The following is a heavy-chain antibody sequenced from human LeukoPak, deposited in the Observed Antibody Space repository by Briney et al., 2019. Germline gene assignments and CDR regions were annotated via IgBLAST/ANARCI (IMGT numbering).Heavy chain of an antibody. V-gene: IGHV3-23*01. CDR1: GFTFSSYA. Sequence: GGSLRLSCAASGFTFSSYAMSWVRQAPGKGLEWVSGISASGNSTCYADSVKGRFTISRDNSKNTLYLRMNSLRAEDTALYYCARLPNYTTGWLNWFDPWGQGTLVTVSS. D-gene: IGHD6-19*01. J-gene: IGHJ5*02. CDR2: ISASGNST. CDR3: ARLPNYTTGWLNWFDP.